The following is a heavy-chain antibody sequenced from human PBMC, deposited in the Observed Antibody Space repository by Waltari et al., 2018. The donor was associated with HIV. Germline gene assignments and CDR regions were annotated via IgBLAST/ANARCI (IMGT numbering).Heavy chain of an antibody. CDR3: ARGTDWLVNVLEY. Sequence: QIQLVQSGAEVKKPGASVNVSCKTSGSNINVYVIHWMRQAPGQGLEWMGSINVCHMQIRSSQMFQGRVSITRDTSETTICMEVSSLKSEDTAVYFCARGTDWLVNVLEYWGQGTLRTVSS. J-gene: IGHJ4*02. CDR2: INVCHMQI. D-gene: IGHD6-19*01. CDR1: GSNINVYV. V-gene: IGHV1-3*01.